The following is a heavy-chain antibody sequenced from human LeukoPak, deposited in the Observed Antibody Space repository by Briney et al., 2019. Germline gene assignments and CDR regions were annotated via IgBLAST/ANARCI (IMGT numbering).Heavy chain of an antibody. V-gene: IGHV1-69*05. J-gene: IGHJ4*02. D-gene: IGHD2-2*01. CDR3: ARAGFEYQLHTVFYY. CDR2: VIPIFGTA. Sequence: ASVKVSCKASGGTFSSYAITWVRQAPGQGLEWLGGVIPIFGTANYAQKFQGRVTITTDESTTTAYMELSSLRSEDTAVYYCARAGFEYQLHTVFYYWGQGTLVTVSS. CDR1: GGTFSSYA.